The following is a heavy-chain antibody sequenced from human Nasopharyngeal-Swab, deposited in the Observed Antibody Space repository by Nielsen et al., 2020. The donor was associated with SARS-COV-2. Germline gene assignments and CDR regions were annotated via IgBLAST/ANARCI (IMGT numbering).Heavy chain of an antibody. Sequence: SETLSLTCTVSGGSISSYYWSWSRQPPGKGLEWIGHIFYSGSTNYNPSLKSRVTISIDTSRDQFSLNLNSVTAADTAVYYCARLLSGTKPPHDAFDIWGQGTMVTVSS. CDR3: ARLLSGTKPPHDAFDI. V-gene: IGHV4-59*08. CDR1: GGSISSYY. CDR2: IFYSGST. D-gene: IGHD1-26*01. J-gene: IGHJ3*02.